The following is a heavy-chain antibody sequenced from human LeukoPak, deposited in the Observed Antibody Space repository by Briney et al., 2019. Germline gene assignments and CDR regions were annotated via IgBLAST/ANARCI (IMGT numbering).Heavy chain of an antibody. CDR3: AKDRRSIAAAVYPFDAFDI. CDR2: ISGSGGST. CDR1: GFTFSSYA. J-gene: IGHJ3*02. V-gene: IGHV3-23*01. D-gene: IGHD6-13*01. Sequence: GGSLRLSCAASGFTFSSYAMSWVSQAPGKGLEWVSAISGSGGSTYYADSVKGRFTISRDNSKNTLYLQMNSLRAEDTAVYYCAKDRRSIAAAVYPFDAFDIWGQGTMVTVSS.